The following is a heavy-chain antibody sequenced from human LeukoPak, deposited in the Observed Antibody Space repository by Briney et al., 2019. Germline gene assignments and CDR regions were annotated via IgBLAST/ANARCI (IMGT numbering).Heavy chain of an antibody. Sequence: SETLSLTCTVSGGSISSYYWSWIRQPPGKGLEWIGYIYYSGSTNYNPSLKSRVTISVDTSKNQFSLKLSSVTAADTAVYYCARRPYYGSGKVDVWGKGTTVTISS. J-gene: IGHJ6*04. CDR2: IYYSGST. V-gene: IGHV4-59*12. CDR1: GGSISSYY. CDR3: ARRPYYGSGKVDV. D-gene: IGHD3-10*01.